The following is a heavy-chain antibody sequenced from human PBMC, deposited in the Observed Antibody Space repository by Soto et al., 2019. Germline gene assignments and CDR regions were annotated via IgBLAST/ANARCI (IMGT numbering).Heavy chain of an antibody. CDR2: INPNSGGT. Sequence: GASVKVSCKASGYTFTGYYMHWVRQAPGQGLEWMGWINPNSGGTNYAQKLQGWVTMTRDTSISTAYMELSRLRSDDTAVYYCARGATIFGVVIIPRFVDYWGQGTLVTVSS. CDR3: ARGATIFGVVIIPRFVDY. V-gene: IGHV1-2*04. D-gene: IGHD3-3*01. J-gene: IGHJ4*02. CDR1: GYTFTGYY.